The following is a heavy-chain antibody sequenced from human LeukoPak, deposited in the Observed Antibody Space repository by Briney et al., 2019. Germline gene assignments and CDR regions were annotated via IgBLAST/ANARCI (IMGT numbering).Heavy chain of an antibody. CDR2: IWYDGSNK. CDR3: AREGLRWSTTPHPFDY. CDR1: GFTLSSYG. Sequence: AGGSLRLSCAASGFTLSSYGMHWVRQAPGKGLEWVAVIWYDGSNKYYADSVKGRFTISRDNSKNTLYLQMNSLRAEDTAVYYCAREGLRWSTTPHPFDYWGQGTLVTVSS. V-gene: IGHV3-33*01. D-gene: IGHD4-23*01. J-gene: IGHJ4*02.